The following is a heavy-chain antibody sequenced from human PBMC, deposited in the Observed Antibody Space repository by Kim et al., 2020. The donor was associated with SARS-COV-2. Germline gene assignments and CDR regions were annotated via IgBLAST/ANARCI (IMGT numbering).Heavy chain of an antibody. D-gene: IGHD6-19*01. J-gene: IGHJ4*02. Sequence: GETIYAPQFQGRVTMTEDTSTDTAYMELSSLRSEDTAVYYCATGAVAFDYWGQGTLVTVSS. V-gene: IGHV1-24*01. CDR3: ATGAVAFDY. CDR2: GET.